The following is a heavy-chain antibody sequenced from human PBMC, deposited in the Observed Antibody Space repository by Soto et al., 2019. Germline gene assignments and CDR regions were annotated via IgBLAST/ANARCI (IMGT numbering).Heavy chain of an antibody. CDR3: ARGGCSGGSCYFAPNY. V-gene: IGHV4-61*01. CDR1: GGSVSSGSYY. CDR2: IYYSGST. Sequence: SETLSLTCTVSGGSVSSGSYYWSWIRQPPGKGLEWIGYIYYSGSTNYNPSLKSRVTISVDTSKNQFSLKLSSVTAADTAVYYCARGGCSGGSCYFAPNYWGQGTLVTVSS. J-gene: IGHJ4*02. D-gene: IGHD2-15*01.